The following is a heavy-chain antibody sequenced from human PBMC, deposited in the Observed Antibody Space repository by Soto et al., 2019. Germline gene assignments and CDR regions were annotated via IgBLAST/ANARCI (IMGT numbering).Heavy chain of an antibody. CDR2: IYYSGST. CDR3: ARWRGDCSSTSCYGGPLYYFDY. J-gene: IGHJ4*02. CDR1: GGSISSGGYY. V-gene: IGHV4-31*03. Sequence: SETLSLTCTVSGGSISSGGYYWSWIRQHPGKGLEWIGYIYYSGSTYYNPSLKSRVTISVDTSKNQFSLKLSSVTAADTAVYYCARWRGDCSSTSCYGGPLYYFDYWGQGTLVTVSS. D-gene: IGHD2-2*01.